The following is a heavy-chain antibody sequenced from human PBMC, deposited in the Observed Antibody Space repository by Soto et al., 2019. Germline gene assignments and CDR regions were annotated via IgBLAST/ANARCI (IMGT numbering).Heavy chain of an antibody. CDR2: IGPESGAT. CDR1: GYTFTGHY. J-gene: IGHJ4*02. Sequence: ASVKVSCKTSGYTFTGHYIHWVRQAPEQGPEWMGEIGPESGATRYAEKFQGRVTMTLDTSITTVYMELKNLSPDDTAVYYCGRGRSGQIVVFYWGQGTPVTVSS. V-gene: IGHV1-2*02. D-gene: IGHD1-26*01. CDR3: GRGRSGQIVVFY.